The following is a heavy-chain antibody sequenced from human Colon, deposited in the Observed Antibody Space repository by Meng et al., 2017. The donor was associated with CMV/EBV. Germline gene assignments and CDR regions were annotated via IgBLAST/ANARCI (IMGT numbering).Heavy chain of an antibody. V-gene: IGHV3-23*01. CDR2: MSGSGGRT. J-gene: IGHJ4*02. D-gene: IGHD1-26*01. CDR1: GFTFSSYA. CDR3: AKCAYGGSFQSEY. Sequence: AASGFTFSSYAMNWVRQVPGKGLEWVSHMSGSGGRTYYAESVKGRFTISRDNFKNTLYLQMNGLRADDTAIYYCAKCAYGGSFQSEYWGQGTLVTVSS.